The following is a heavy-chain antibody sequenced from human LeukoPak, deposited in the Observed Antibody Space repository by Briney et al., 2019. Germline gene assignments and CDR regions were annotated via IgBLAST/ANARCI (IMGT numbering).Heavy chain of an antibody. D-gene: IGHD6-13*01. CDR1: GYTFTSYD. J-gene: IGHJ4*02. Sequence: ASVKVSCKASGYTFTSYDINWVRQATGQGLEWMGWMNPNSGNTGYAQKFQGRVTMTRNTSISTAYMELSSLRSEDTAVYYCARSSSSWYPYFDYWGQGTLVTVS. CDR3: ARSSSSWYPYFDY. CDR2: MNPNSGNT. V-gene: IGHV1-8*01.